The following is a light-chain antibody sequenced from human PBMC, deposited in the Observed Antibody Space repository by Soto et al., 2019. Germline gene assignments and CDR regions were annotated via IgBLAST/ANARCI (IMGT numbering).Light chain of an antibody. CDR2: GAS. J-gene: IGKJ3*01. Sequence: EIALTQSPGTLSVSPGERATLSCRASQSVSSNLAWYQQKTGQAPILLIYGASSRATGIPDRFSGSGFGTHFNLTISRLEPEDFAVYYCQHYDISLFAFGPGTKVDIK. CDR1: QSVSSN. CDR3: QHYDISLFA. V-gene: IGKV3-20*01.